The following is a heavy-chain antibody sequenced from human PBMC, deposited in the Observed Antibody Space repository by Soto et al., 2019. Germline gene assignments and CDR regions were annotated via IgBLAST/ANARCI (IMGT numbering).Heavy chain of an antibody. J-gene: IGHJ5*02. CDR1: GGSISSYY. CDR3: ASSTYDFWSGYLNWLDP. Sequence: SETLSLTCTVSGGSISSYYWSWIRQPPGKGLEWIGYIYYSGSTNYNPSLKSRVTISVDTSKNQFSLKLSSVTAADTAVYYCASSTYDFWSGYLNWLDPWGQGTLVTVS. V-gene: IGHV4-59*01. D-gene: IGHD3-3*01. CDR2: IYYSGST.